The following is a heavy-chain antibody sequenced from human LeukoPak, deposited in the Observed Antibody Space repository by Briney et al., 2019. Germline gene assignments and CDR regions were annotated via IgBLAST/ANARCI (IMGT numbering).Heavy chain of an antibody. D-gene: IGHD3-22*01. CDR1: GFTFSSYA. J-gene: IGHJ4*02. CDR3: ARPYYYDSSGYFAH. Sequence: GGSLRLSCAASGFTFSSYAMHWVRQAPGKGLEWVAVISYDGSNKYYADSVKGRFTISRDNSKNTLYLQMNSLRAEDTAVYYCARPYYYDSSGYFAHWGQGTLVTVSS. CDR2: ISYDGSNK. V-gene: IGHV3-30*04.